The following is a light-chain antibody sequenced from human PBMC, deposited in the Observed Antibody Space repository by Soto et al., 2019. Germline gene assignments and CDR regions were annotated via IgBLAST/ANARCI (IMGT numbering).Light chain of an antibody. V-gene: IGKV1-39*01. J-gene: IGKJ4*01. CDR1: QSISSY. Sequence: DIQMTQSPSSLSASVGDRVTITCRASQSISSYLNWYQQKPGKAPKLLIYAASRVQSGDPSRFSGSGSGTDFTLTISSLQPEDFATYYCHQSYSTPLTFGGGPKLDIK. CDR2: AAS. CDR3: HQSYSTPLT.